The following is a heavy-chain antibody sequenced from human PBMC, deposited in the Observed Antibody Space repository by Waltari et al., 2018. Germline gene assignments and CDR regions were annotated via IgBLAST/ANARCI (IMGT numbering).Heavy chain of an antibody. J-gene: IGHJ4*02. V-gene: IGHV4-34*01. Sequence: QVQLQQWGAGLLKPSETLSLTCAVSGGSFSGYYWSWIRQPPGKGLEWIGEINHSVSTNYNPSLKSRFTISVDTSKNQFALKLSSVTASDTAVYYCARRKAIFGVVLPFDYWGQGTLVTVSS. CDR3: ARRKAIFGVVLPFDY. D-gene: IGHD3-3*01. CDR1: GGSFSGYY. CDR2: INHSVST.